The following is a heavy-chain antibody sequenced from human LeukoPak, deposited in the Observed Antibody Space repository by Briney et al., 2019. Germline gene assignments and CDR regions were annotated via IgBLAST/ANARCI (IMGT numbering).Heavy chain of an antibody. D-gene: IGHD2-15*01. CDR3: ARERTPGSGLDY. CDR1: GGSFGGYY. V-gene: IGHV4-59*01. CDR2: IYYSGSTNGST. Sequence: SETLSLTCAVYGGSFGGYYWSWIRQPPGKGLEWIGYIYYSGSTNGSTNYNPSLKSRVTISIDTSKNQFSLKLSSVTAADTAVYYCARERTPGSGLDYWGQGTLVAVSS. J-gene: IGHJ4*02.